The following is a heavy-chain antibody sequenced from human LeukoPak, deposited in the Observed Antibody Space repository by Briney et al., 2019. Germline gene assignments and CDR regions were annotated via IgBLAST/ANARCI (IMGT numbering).Heavy chain of an antibody. V-gene: IGHV4-30-2*01. Sequence: PSETLSLTCAVSGGSISSGGYSWSWIRQPPGKGLEWIGYIYHSGGTYYNPSLKSRVTISVDTSKNQFSLKLSSVTAADTAVYYCARDLAAAGGWFDSWGQGTLVTVSS. CDR2: IYHSGGT. D-gene: IGHD6-13*01. CDR3: ARDLAAAGGWFDS. J-gene: IGHJ5*01. CDR1: GGSISSGGYS.